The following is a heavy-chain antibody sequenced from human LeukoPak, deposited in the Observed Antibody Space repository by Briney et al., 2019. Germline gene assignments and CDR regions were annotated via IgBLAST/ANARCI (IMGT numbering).Heavy chain of an antibody. CDR3: ARVSSDTGFWSGSVYYFDY. D-gene: IGHD3-3*01. Sequence: GGXLRLSCAASGFTFSSNYMSWVRQAPGKGLEWVSVIYSGGSTYYADSVKGRFTISRDNSKNTLYLQMNSLRAEDTAVYYCARVSSDTGFWSGSVYYFDYWGQGTLVTVSS. V-gene: IGHV3-66*02. CDR2: IYSGGST. CDR1: GFTFSSNY. J-gene: IGHJ4*02.